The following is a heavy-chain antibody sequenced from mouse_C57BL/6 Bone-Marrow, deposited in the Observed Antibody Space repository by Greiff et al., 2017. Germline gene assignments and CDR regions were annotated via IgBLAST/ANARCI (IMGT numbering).Heavy chain of an antibody. Sequence: EVKLQQSGPELVKPGASVKISCKASGYTFTDYYMNWVKQSHGKSLEWIGDINPNNGGTSYNQKFKGKATLTVDKSSSTAYMELRSLTSEDSAVYYCARLGLRRAWFAYWGQGTLVTVSA. CDR1: GYTFTDYY. J-gene: IGHJ3*01. V-gene: IGHV1-26*01. D-gene: IGHD2-4*01. CDR2: INPNNGGT. CDR3: ARLGLRRAWFAY.